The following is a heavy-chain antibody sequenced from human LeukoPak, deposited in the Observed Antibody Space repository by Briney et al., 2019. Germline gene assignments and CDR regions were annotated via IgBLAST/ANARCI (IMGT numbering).Heavy chain of an antibody. CDR1: GYTFTSYG. Sequence: GASVKVSCKASGYTFTSYGISWVRQAPAQGLEWMGWISAYNGNTNYAQKLQGRVTMTTDTSTSTAYMELRSLRSDDTAVYYWARATGGDWLVVPAAMVKGFDPWGQGTLVTVSS. J-gene: IGHJ5*02. CDR3: ARATGGDWLVVPAAMVKGFDP. CDR2: ISAYNGNT. D-gene: IGHD2-2*01. V-gene: IGHV1-18*01.